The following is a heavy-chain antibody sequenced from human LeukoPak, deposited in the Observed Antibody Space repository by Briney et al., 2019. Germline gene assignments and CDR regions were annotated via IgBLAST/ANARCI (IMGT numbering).Heavy chain of an antibody. J-gene: IGHJ5*02. V-gene: IGHV1-8*01. D-gene: IGHD3-9*01. Sequence: ASVTVSCKASGYTFITYDINWVRQATGQGPEGMGWINPNSGNTGYAQKLQGRVHLTRNTSISTAYMEFSSLESDDTAIYYCVRAPQEVRDRLTGIQTGNWLNPWGQGTLVTVSS. CDR2: INPNSGNT. CDR1: GYTFITYD. CDR3: VRAPQEVRDRLTGIQTGNWLNP.